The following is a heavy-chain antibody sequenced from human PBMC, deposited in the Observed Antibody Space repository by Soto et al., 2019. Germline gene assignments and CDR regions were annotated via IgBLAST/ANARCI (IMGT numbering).Heavy chain of an antibody. CDR2: IYPGDSDT. J-gene: IGHJ3*02. V-gene: IGHV5-51*01. CDR1: GYSFTSYW. D-gene: IGHD6-13*01. Sequence: PGESLKISCKGSGYSFTSYWIGWVRQMPGKGLEWMGIIYPGDSDTRYSPSFQGQVTISADKSISTAYLQWSSLKASDTAMYYCAITPRGSSSWYFGAFDIWGQGTMVTVSS. CDR3: AITPRGSSSWYFGAFDI.